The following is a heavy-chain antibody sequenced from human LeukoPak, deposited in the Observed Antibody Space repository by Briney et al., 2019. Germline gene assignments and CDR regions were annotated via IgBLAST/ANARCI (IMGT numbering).Heavy chain of an antibody. CDR1: GFTFSSYA. V-gene: IGHV3-23*01. CDR3: AILGSLIVVVPAAIPQGAFDI. J-gene: IGHJ3*02. Sequence: GGSLRLSCAASGFTFSSYAMSWVRQAPGKGLEWVSAISGSGGSTYYADSVKGRFTISRDNSKNTLYLQMNSLRAGDTAVYYCAILGSLIVVVPAAIPQGAFDIWGQGTMVTVSS. D-gene: IGHD2-2*02. CDR2: ISGSGGST.